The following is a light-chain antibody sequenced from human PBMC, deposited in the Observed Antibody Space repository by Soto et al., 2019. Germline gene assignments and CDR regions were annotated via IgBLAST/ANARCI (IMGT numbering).Light chain of an antibody. CDR3: QKFSSSPWT. Sequence: DIQMTQSPSSLSASVGDRVTISCRASQGIANYLAWYQQKPGKVPELLIYAASTLHSGVLSRFSGSGSGTDITLPSSSMQLEDVAIYYYQKFSSSPWTFVKGTKVESK. J-gene: IGKJ1*01. V-gene: IGKV1-27*01. CDR1: QGIANY. CDR2: AAS.